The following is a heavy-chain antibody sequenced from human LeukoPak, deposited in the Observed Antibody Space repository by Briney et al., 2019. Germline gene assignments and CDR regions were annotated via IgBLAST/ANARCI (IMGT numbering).Heavy chain of an antibody. V-gene: IGHV1-18*01. Sequence: ASVKVSCKASGYTFTNYGISWVRQGPGQGLEWMGWISAYNGNTNYAQKLQGRVTMTTDTSTSTAYMELRSLRSDDTAVYYCARTQKGNSGYEAFDYWGQGTLVTFSS. CDR2: ISAYNGNT. CDR1: GYTFTNYG. D-gene: IGHD5-12*01. CDR3: ARTQKGNSGYEAFDY. J-gene: IGHJ4*02.